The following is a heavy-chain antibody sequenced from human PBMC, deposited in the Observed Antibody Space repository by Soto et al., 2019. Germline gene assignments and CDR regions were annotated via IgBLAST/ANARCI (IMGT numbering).Heavy chain of an antibody. D-gene: IGHD4-4*01. CDR2: IYYSGST. Sequence: QVQLQESGPGLVKPSQTLSLTCTVSGGSISSGDYYWSWIRQPPGKGLEWIGYIYYSGSTYYNPSPKSRVTXXVXTXXNQFSLKLSSVTAADTAVYYCARGIGTTFFFPFDPWGQGTLVTVSS. J-gene: IGHJ5*02. CDR3: ARGIGTTFFFPFDP. CDR1: GGSISSGDYY. V-gene: IGHV4-30-4*01.